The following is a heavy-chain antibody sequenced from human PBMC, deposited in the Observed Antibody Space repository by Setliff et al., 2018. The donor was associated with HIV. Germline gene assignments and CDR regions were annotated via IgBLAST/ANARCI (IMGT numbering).Heavy chain of an antibody. CDR3: ARDLDPYFAMAV. V-gene: IGHV3-11*01. CDR1: GFIFSDFY. CDR2: ITSRSVST. Sequence: GGSLRLSCAASGFIFSDFYMSWIRQAPGKGLEWVSSITSRSVSTYYADSVKGRFTISRDNANDSLYLQMNTLRAEDTAVYYCARDLDPYFAMAVWGQGTTVTVSS. J-gene: IGHJ6*02.